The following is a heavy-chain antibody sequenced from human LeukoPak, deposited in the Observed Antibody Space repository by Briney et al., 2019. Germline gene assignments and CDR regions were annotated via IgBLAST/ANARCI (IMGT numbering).Heavy chain of an antibody. Sequence: GGSLRLSCAASGFTVSSNYMSWVRQAPGKGLEWVSVIYSGGSTYYADSVKGRFTISRDNSKNTLYLQMNSLRAEDTAVYCCARDWNGDYYFDYWGQGTLVTVSS. CDR3: ARDWNGDYYFDY. CDR2: IYSGGST. D-gene: IGHD4-17*01. J-gene: IGHJ4*02. V-gene: IGHV3-66*01. CDR1: GFTVSSNY.